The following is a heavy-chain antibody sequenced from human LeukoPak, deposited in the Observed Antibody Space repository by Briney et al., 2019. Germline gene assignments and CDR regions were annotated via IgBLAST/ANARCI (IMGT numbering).Heavy chain of an antibody. Sequence: ASVKVSCKASGYTFTSYYMHWVRPAPGQGLEGMGIINPSGGSTSYTQKFQGRVTMTRDTSTSTVYMELSSLRSEDTAVYYCARVRSGYYPRYAFDIWGQGTMVTVSS. CDR3: ARVRSGYYPRYAFDI. D-gene: IGHD3-22*01. V-gene: IGHV1-46*01. J-gene: IGHJ3*02. CDR2: INPSGGST. CDR1: GYTFTSYY.